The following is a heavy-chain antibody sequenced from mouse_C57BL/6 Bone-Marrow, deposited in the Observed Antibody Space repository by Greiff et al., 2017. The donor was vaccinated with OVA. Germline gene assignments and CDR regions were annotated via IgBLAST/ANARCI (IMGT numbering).Heavy chain of an antibody. CDR3: TKGGYGSSYPYYYAMDY. D-gene: IGHD1-1*01. J-gene: IGHJ4*01. Sequence: DVQLVESGTVLARPGASVKLSCTTSGYTFTSYWMHWVKQRPGQGLEWIGAIYPGNSDNSYNQKFKGKAKLTAVTSASTAYMELSSQTNEDTAVYNCTKGGYGSSYPYYYAMDYWGQGTSVTVSS. CDR1: GYTFTSYW. CDR2: IYPGNSDN. V-gene: IGHV1-5*01.